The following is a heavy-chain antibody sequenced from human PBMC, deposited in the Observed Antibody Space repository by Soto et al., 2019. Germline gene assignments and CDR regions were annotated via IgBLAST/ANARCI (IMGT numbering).Heavy chain of an antibody. CDR2: ISGSGGST. Sequence: PRLSCAASGFTFSSYAMSWVRQAPGKGLEWVSAISGSGGSTYYADSVKGRFTISRDNSKNTLYLQMNSLRAEDTAVYYCAKVARRGGELENAFDIWGQGTMVTVSS. V-gene: IGHV3-23*01. CDR1: GFTFSSYA. J-gene: IGHJ3*02. CDR3: AKVARRGGELENAFDI. D-gene: IGHD3-10*01.